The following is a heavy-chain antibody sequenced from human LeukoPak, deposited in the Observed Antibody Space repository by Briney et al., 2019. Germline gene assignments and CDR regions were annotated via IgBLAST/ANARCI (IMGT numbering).Heavy chain of an antibody. D-gene: IGHD6-13*01. J-gene: IGHJ4*02. Sequence: ASVKVSCKASGGTFSSYAISWVRQAPGQGLEWMGGIIPIFGTANYAQKFQGRVTITADESTSTAYMELSSLRSEDTAVYYCARDLSSNWYSDYFDYWGQGTLVTVSS. CDR2: IIPIFGTA. V-gene: IGHV1-69*13. CDR1: GGTFSSYA. CDR3: ARDLSSNWYSDYFDY.